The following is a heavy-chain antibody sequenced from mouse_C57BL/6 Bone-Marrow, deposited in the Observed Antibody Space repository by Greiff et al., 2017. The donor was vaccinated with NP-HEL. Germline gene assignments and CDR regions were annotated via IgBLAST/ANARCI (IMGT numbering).Heavy chain of an antibody. CDR2: IYPRSGNT. D-gene: IGHD1-1*01. Sequence: LVESGAELARPGASVKLSCKASGYTFTSYGISWVKQRTGPGLEWIGEIYPRSGNTNYNEKFKGKATLTADKSSSTAYMELRSLTSEDSAIYFCARPLYGSSPYYFDYWGKGTTLTVAS. V-gene: IGHV1-81*01. CDR1: GYTFTSYG. CDR3: ARPLYGSSPYYFDY. J-gene: IGHJ2*01.